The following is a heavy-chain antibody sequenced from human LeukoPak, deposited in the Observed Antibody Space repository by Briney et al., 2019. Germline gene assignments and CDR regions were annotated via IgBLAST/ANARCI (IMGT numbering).Heavy chain of an antibody. D-gene: IGHD2-15*01. CDR3: VRSSYCSGGICYSGGHY. CDR2: VNPNTGGT. J-gene: IGHJ4*02. CDR1: GYTFNAYY. Sequence: GASVKVSCKASGYTFNAYYMHWLRQAPGQGLEWMGWVNPNTGGTKYAQNFQGRVTMTRDTSTTTAYMELTRLNSDDTAVYFCVRSSYCSGGICYSGGHYWGQGTLVTVSP. V-gene: IGHV1-2*02.